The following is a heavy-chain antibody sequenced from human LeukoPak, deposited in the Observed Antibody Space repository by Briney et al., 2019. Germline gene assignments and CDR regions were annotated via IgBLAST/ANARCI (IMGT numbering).Heavy chain of an antibody. CDR1: GFTFSIYW. V-gene: IGHV3-74*01. D-gene: IGHD4-23*01. J-gene: IGHJ4*02. CDR2: IKSDGSST. CDR3: ARDLDYGGNSNFDY. Sequence: PGGSLRLSCAASGFTFSIYWMHWVRQAPGKGLVWVSRIKSDGSSTRYADSVKGRFTISRDNAKNTLYLQMNSLRAEDTAVYYCARDLDYGGNSNFDYWGQGTLVTVSS.